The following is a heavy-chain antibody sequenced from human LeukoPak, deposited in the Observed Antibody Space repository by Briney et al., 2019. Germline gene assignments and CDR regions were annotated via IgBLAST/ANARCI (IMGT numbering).Heavy chain of an antibody. Sequence: ASVKVSCRASGYTFIAYYMHWVRQAPGQGLEWMGWINPSSGGTNYAQKFQGRVTMTRDTSISTAYMELSRLRSDDTAVYYCARGRGVAGRYYYYMDVWGKGTTVTISS. D-gene: IGHD6-19*01. CDR1: GYTFIAYY. CDR3: ARGRGVAGRYYYYMDV. J-gene: IGHJ6*03. V-gene: IGHV1-2*02. CDR2: INPSSGGT.